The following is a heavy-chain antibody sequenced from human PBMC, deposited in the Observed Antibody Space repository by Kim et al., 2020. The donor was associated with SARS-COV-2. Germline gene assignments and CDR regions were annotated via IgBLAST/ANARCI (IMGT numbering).Heavy chain of an antibody. V-gene: IGHV1-69*13. CDR3: ARGEDPGAAAEFDP. D-gene: IGHD6-13*01. CDR2: IIPIFGTA. Sequence: SVKVSCKASGGTFSSYAISWVRQAPGQGLEWMGGIIPIFGTANYAQKFQGRVTITADESTSTAYMELSSLRSEDTAVYYCARGEDPGAAAEFDPWGQGTLVTVSS. J-gene: IGHJ5*02. CDR1: GGTFSSYA.